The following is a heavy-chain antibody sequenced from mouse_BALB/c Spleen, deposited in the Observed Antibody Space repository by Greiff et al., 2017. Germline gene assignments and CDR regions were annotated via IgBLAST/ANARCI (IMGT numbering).Heavy chain of an antibody. V-gene: IGHV1-14*01. J-gene: IGHJ4*01. CDR2: INPYNDGT. Sequence: EVQLKQSGPGLVKPGASVKMSCTASGFTFTSYVMHWVKQKPGQGLEWIGYINPYNDGTKYNEKFKGKATLSSDNSSSTGYMELSSLTSEDSEVYFCARPCDYDGYYYAMDYWGQGTSVTVSS. D-gene: IGHD2-4*01. CDR3: ARPCDYDGYYYAMDY. CDR1: GFTFTSYV.